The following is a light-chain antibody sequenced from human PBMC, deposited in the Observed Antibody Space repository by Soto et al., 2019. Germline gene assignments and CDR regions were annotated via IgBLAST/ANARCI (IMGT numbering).Light chain of an antibody. CDR2: GAS. Sequence: EIVMTQSPATLSVSPGDRATLSCRASQSVSSNLAWYQQKPGQAPRLLIYGASTRATGIPARFSGSVSGTEFTLTISSLQSEDSAVYYCQQYNNWPWTFGQGTKVEIK. V-gene: IGKV3-15*01. J-gene: IGKJ1*01. CDR3: QQYNNWPWT. CDR1: QSVSSN.